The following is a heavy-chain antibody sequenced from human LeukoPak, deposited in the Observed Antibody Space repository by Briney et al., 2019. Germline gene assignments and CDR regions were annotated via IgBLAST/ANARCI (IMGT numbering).Heavy chain of an antibody. CDR3: ASQGYDYGNY. J-gene: IGHJ4*02. Sequence: PSETLSLTCAVYGGSFSGYYWSWIRQPPGKGLGWIGEINHSGSTNYNPSLKSRVTISVDTFKNQFSLKLSSVTAADTAVYHCASQGYDYGNYWGQGTLVTVSS. CDR2: INHSGST. CDR1: GGSFSGYY. D-gene: IGHD3-22*01. V-gene: IGHV4-34*01.